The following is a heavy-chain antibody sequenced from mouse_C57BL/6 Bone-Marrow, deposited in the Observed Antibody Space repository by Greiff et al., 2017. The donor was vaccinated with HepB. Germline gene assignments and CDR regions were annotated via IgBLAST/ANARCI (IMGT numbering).Heavy chain of an antibody. CDR3: ASHYDGSRGWYFDV. CDR2: IHPSDSET. V-gene: IGHV1-74*01. Sequence: QVQLQQPGAELVKPGASVKVSCKASGYTFTSYWMHWVKQRPGQGLEWIGRIHPSDSETNYNQKFKGKATLTVDKSSSTAYMQLSSLTSEDSAVYYCASHYDGSRGWYFDVWGTGTTVTVSS. J-gene: IGHJ1*03. D-gene: IGHD1-1*01. CDR1: GYTFTSYW.